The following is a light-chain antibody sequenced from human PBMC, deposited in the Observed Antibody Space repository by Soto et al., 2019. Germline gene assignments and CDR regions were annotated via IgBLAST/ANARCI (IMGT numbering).Light chain of an antibody. CDR3: RSFACSRSGNV. Sequence: QSVLTQPPSASGSPGQSVPISCTGASRNVGGYHFVSWYQHQPGKAPKVIMYEVSKRPSGVPDRFSGSKSGNPASLTVSGLQAEDEAVYYCRSFACSRSGNVFGGGTKVTVL. CDR1: SRNVGGYHF. CDR2: EVS. V-gene: IGLV2-8*01. J-gene: IGLJ3*02.